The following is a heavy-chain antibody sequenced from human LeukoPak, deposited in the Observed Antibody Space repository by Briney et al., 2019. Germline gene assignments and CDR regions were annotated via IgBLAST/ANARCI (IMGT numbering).Heavy chain of an antibody. CDR1: GFTFSSYA. V-gene: IGHV3-23*01. Sequence: GGSLRLSCAASGFTFSSYAMSWVRQAPGKGLEWVSAISGSGGSTYYADSVKGRFTISRDNSKNTLYLQMNSLRAEDTAVYYCAKESKSNYYQYYGMDVWGQGTTVTVPS. CDR2: ISGSGGST. CDR3: AKESKSNYYQYYGMDV. J-gene: IGHJ6*02.